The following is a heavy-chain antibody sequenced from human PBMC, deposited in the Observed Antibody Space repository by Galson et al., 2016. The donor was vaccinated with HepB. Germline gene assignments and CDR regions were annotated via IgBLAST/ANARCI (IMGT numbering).Heavy chain of an antibody. D-gene: IGHD7-27*01. V-gene: IGHV3-9*01. CDR2: ISWNSGRV. CDR3: AKGGGGRSGGWGLYYGSGMDV. J-gene: IGHJ6*04. CDR1: GFTFDDYA. Sequence: SLRLSCAASGFTFDDYAMHWVRQSPGKGLEWVTGISWNSGRVDYADSVKGRFTISRDHAKNSLFLQMNSLRPEDTAFYYLAKGGGGRSGGWGLYYGSGMDVWGKGTTVTVSS.